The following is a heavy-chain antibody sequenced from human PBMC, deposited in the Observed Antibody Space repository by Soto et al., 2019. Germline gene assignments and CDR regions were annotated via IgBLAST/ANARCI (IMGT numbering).Heavy chain of an antibody. V-gene: IGHV1-8*01. CDR2: MNPNSGNT. CDR3: ARGYYDILTRYFLHWIDP. J-gene: IGHJ5*02. Sequence: ASVKVSFKASGYTFTSYDINWVRQATGQGLEWMGWMNPNSGNTGYAQKFQGRVTMTRNTSISTAYMELRSLRSDDTAVYYCARGYYDILTRYFLHWIDPRGQGTLVSVSS. D-gene: IGHD3-9*01. CDR1: GYTFTSYD.